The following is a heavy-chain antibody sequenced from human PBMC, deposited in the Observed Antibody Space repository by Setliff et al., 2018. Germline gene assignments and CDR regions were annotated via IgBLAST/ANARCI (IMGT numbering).Heavy chain of an antibody. D-gene: IGHD4-17*01. CDR2: ISTRNDDT. J-gene: IGHJ4*01. Sequence: TWVRQSPGQGLEWMGWISTRNDDTGYAQKFKGRVTLTTDTSTNTAYMELRSLRSDDTAVYYCARRSGDRGMTTGWPDDFDYWGRGTLVTVSS. CDR3: ARRSGDRGMTTGWPDDFDY. V-gene: IGHV1-18*01.